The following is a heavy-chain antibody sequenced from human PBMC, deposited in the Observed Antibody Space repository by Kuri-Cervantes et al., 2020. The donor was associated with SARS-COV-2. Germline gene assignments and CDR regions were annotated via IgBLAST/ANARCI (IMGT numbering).Heavy chain of an antibody. CDR1: GGSISSSSYY. D-gene: IGHD2-2*01. J-gene: IGHJ4*02. CDR2: IYYSGST. CDR3: ARVVPAAVFDY. Sequence: SETLSLTCTVSGGSISSSSYYWGWIRQPPGKGLEWIGSIYYSGSTYYNPSLKSRVTISVDTSKNQFSLKLSSVTAADTAVYYCARVVPAAVFDYWGQGPLITVSS. V-gene: IGHV4-39*01.